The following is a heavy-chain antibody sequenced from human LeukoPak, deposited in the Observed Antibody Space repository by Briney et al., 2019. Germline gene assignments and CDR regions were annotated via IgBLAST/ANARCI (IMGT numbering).Heavy chain of an antibody. CDR2: ITGSGGNT. CDR3: ATRNLSTGTYGMDV. D-gene: IGHD4-17*01. CDR1: GFTFSNYA. Sequence: GGSLRLSCAASGFTFSNYAMSWVRQAPGKGLEWVSSITGSGGNTYFANSVKGRFTISRDNSRDTLSLQMTNLRGEDTAVYYCATRNLSTGTYGMDVWGQGTTVTVSS. V-gene: IGHV3-23*01. J-gene: IGHJ6*02.